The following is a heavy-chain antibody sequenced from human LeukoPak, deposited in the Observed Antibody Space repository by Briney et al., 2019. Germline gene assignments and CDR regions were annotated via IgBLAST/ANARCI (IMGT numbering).Heavy chain of an antibody. CDR3: ARASSGTYYTFDY. J-gene: IGHJ4*02. D-gene: IGHD3-10*01. V-gene: IGHV4-39*01. CDR2: IYYSGST. Sequence: SETLSLTCTVSGGSISTNDYYWGWIRQPPGKGLEWIGNIYYSGSTYYNPSLRSRVTVSVDTSKNQFSLKLSSVTAADTAVYYCARASSGTYYTFDYWGQGTLVTVSS. CDR1: GGSISTNDYY.